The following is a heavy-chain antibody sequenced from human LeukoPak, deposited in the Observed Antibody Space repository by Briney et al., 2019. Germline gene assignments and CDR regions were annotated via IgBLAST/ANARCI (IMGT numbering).Heavy chain of an antibody. Sequence: SETLSLTCTVSGGSISSSSYYWGWIRQPPGKGLEWIGSIYYSGGTYYNPSLKSRVTISVDTSKNQFSLRLSSVTAADTAVYYCARTLDTVVRAHFDYWGQGTLVTVSS. CDR3: ARTLDTVVRAHFDY. D-gene: IGHD4-23*01. J-gene: IGHJ4*02. CDR1: GGSISSSSYY. V-gene: IGHV4-39*01. CDR2: IYYSGGT.